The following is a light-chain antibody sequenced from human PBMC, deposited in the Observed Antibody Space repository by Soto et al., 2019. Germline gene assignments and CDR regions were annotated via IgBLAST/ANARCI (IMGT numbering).Light chain of an antibody. CDR1: QSVGGS. V-gene: IGKV3-11*01. J-gene: IGKJ5*01. CDR2: DTS. Sequence: EIVLTQSPATLSLFPGERATLSCRASQSVGGSLAWYQQKPGQAPRLLLYDTSSRATGIPARFSGSGSGTDFTLTISCLEPEDFAVYYCQQRSNWITFGQGTRLEIE. CDR3: QQRSNWIT.